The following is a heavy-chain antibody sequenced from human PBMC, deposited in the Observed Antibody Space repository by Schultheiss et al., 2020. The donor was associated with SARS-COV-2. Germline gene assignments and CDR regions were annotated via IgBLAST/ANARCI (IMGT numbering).Heavy chain of an antibody. Sequence: SETLSLTCAVSGYSISSGYYWGWIRQPPGKGLEWIGSFYHSGSTYYNPSLKSQVSISVDTSKNQFSLKLSSVTAADTAVYYCARGGEWLGIWFDPWGQGTLVTVSS. CDR2: FYHSGST. CDR3: ARGGEWLGIWFDP. D-gene: IGHD3-3*01. V-gene: IGHV4-38-2*01. J-gene: IGHJ5*02. CDR1: GYSISSGYY.